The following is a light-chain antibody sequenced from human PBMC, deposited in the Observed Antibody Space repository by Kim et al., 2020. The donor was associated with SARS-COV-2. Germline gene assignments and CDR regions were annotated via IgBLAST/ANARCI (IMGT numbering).Light chain of an antibody. V-gene: IGKV1D-12*01. CDR3: PKTNTFPLT. CDR1: EALGRW. CDR2: AAS. J-gene: IGKJ4*01. Sequence: CVRGRVHINCRASEALGRWLDRDQPKPGRAPKPLIYAASSLESGVPSRFSGRGSGTNFNLTVTNLQAEDFATYYCPKTNTFPLTFGGGTKVDI.